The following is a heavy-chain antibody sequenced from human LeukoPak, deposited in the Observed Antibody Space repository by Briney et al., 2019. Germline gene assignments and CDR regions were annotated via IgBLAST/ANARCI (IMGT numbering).Heavy chain of an antibody. CDR3: ARVTSSGCFDY. D-gene: IGHD6-19*01. Sequence: ASVKVSCKASGYTFTSYYIHWVRQAPGQGLEWMGIINPRGGSTSYAQKFQGRVTMTRDTSTSTVYMELSSLRSEDTAVYYCARVTSSGCFDYWGPGILVTVSS. V-gene: IGHV1-46*01. J-gene: IGHJ4*02. CDR1: GYTFTSYY. CDR2: INPRGGST.